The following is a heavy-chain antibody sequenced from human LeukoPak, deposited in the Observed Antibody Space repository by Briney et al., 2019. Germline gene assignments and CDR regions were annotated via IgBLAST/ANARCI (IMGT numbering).Heavy chain of an antibody. Sequence: ASVKVSCKASGYTFTSYYMHWVRQAPGQGLEWMGIINPSGGSTSYAQKFQGRVTMTRDTSTSTVYMELSSLRSEDTAVYHCARPRGFHGFAYWGQGTLVTVSS. CDR1: GYTFTSYY. V-gene: IGHV1-46*01. CDR2: INPSGGST. D-gene: IGHD3-10*01. CDR3: ARPRGFHGFAY. J-gene: IGHJ4*02.